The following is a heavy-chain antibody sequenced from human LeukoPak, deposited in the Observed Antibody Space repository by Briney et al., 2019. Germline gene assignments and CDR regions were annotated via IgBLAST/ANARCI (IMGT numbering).Heavy chain of an antibody. J-gene: IGHJ4*02. Sequence: PGGSLRLSCAASGFTFRNYWMGWVRQAPGRGLEWVANTKPDGSAEYHVGSVRGRFTTSRDNANNLLHLQLNRLRAEDTAVYYCARDGGLNTTFDYWGQGTLVTVSS. V-gene: IGHV3-7*01. CDR2: TKPDGSAE. D-gene: IGHD2-15*01. CDR3: ARDGGLNTTFDY. CDR1: GFTFRNYW.